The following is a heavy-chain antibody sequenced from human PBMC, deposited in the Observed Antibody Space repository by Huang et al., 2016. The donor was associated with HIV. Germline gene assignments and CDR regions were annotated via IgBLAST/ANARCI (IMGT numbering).Heavy chain of an antibody. CDR2: LTNRGLS. J-gene: IGHJ4*02. CDR3: ARPRMTATSSDSTWSFFDS. V-gene: IGHV4-34*02. D-gene: IGHD2-21*02. CDR1: GGSLSDHY. Sequence: QVPLQQWGAGLLKPSGALSLKCAVYGGSLSDHYWNWIRLSPGKRLEWIGELTNRGLSTYNPSLRSRVTMSVDMSKNQFSLNLTSLTAADTAVYYCARPRMTATSSDSTWSFFDSWGQGTLVIVSS.